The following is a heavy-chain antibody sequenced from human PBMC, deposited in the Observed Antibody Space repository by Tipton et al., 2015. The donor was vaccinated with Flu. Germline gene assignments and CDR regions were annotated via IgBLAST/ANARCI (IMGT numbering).Heavy chain of an antibody. CDR3: ARVNEGWFGELYWFDP. Sequence: TLSLTCTVSGGSISSYYWSWIRQPAGKGLEWIGRIYTSGSTNYNPSLKSRVTMSVDTSKNQFSLKPSSVTAADTAVYYCARVNEGWFGELYWFDPWGQGTLVTVSS. V-gene: IGHV4-4*07. CDR2: IYTSGST. CDR1: GGSISSYY. J-gene: IGHJ5*02. D-gene: IGHD3-10*01.